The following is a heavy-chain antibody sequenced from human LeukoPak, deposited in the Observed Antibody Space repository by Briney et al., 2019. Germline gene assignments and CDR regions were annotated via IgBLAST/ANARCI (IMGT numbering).Heavy chain of an antibody. CDR3: ARGPLLLRFLEWLPDY. Sequence: ASVKVSCKASGYTFISYYIHWVRQAPGQGLEWMGMINPSGGSTSHAQKFQGRVTMTRDTSTSTVYMELSSLRSEDTAVYYCARGPLLLRFLEWLPDYWGQGTLVTVSS. J-gene: IGHJ4*02. CDR2: INPSGGST. D-gene: IGHD3-3*01. CDR1: GYTFISYY. V-gene: IGHV1-46*01.